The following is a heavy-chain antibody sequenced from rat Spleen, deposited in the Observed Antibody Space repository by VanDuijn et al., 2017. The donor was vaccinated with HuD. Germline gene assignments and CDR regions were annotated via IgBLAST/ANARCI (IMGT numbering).Heavy chain of an antibody. V-gene: IGHV5-29*01. CDR3: ARMGYRSYIPYWYFDL. J-gene: IGHJ1*01. CDR2: ISHDGSNT. Sequence: EVKLVESGGGLVLPGRSLKLSCAASGLSFSGYGMAWVRQAPTKGLEWVATISHDGSNTYYRDSVKGRFTLSRDNAKSILYLQMDSLRSEDTATYYCARMGYRSYIPYWYFDLWGPGTMVTVSS. CDR1: GLSFSGYG. D-gene: IGHD1-2*01.